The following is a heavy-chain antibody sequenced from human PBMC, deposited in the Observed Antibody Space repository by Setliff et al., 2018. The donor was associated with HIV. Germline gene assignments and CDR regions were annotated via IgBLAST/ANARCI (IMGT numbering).Heavy chain of an antibody. J-gene: IGHJ4*02. D-gene: IGHD1-26*01. Sequence: GGSLRLSCAASGFTFSNAWMSWVRQAPGKGLEWVSSISVSGGSTYYADSVKGRFTISRENSKNTLSLQMNGLRAEDTAVYYCVRGIVGASVFNYWGQGTQVTVSS. CDR3: VRGIVGASVFNY. CDR2: ISVSGGST. CDR1: GFTFSNAW. V-gene: IGHV3-23*01.